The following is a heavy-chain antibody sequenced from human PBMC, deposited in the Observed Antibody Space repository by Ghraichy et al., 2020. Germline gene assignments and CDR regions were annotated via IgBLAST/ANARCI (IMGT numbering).Heavy chain of an antibody. J-gene: IGHJ4*02. D-gene: IGHD3-16*02. CDR2: IYHSGST. V-gene: IGHV4-4*02. CDR1: GGSISSSNW. Sequence: SETLSLTCAVSGGSISSSNWWSWVRQPPGKGLEWIGEIYHSGSTNYNPSLKSRFTISVDKSKNQFSLKLSSVTAADTAVYYCAGHDYVWGSYRYPFDYWGQGTLVTVSS. CDR3: AGHDYVWGSYRYPFDY.